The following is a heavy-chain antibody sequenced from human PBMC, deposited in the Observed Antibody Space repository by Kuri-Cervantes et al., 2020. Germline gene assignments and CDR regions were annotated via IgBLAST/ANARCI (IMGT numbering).Heavy chain of an antibody. CDR2: ISSSSSYI. V-gene: IGHV3-21*01. J-gene: IGHJ4*02. Sequence: GGSLRLSCAASGFTFSSYWMNWVRQAPGKGLEWVSSISSSSSYIYYADSVKGRFTISRDNAKNSLYLQMNSLRAEDTAVYYCARDLGWTFDYWGQGTLVTVSS. CDR3: ARDLGWTFDY. CDR1: GFTFSSYW. D-gene: IGHD3/OR15-3a*01.